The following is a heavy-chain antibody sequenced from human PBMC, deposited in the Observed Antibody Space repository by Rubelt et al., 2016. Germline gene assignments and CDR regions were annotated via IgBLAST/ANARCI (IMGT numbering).Heavy chain of an antibody. Sequence: TYAMHWVRQAPGKGLEWVGIISYDGTNKYYADSVKGRFTISRDNSKNTLYLEMNSLRAEDTAVYYCARDEDGDYDFDYWGQGTLVTVSS. V-gene: IGHV3-30*04. CDR2: ISYDGTNK. J-gene: IGHJ4*02. CDR3: ARDEDGDYDFDY. CDR1: TYA. D-gene: IGHD4-17*01.